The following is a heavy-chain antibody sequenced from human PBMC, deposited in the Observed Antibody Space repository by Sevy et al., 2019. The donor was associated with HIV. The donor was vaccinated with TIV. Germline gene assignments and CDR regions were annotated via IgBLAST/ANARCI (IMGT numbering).Heavy chain of an antibody. V-gene: IGHV4-31*03. CDR2: IYYSGST. D-gene: IGHD2-2*01. J-gene: IGHJ6*02. CDR1: GGSISSGGYY. CDR3: VRGSGYCSSTSCYDYYGMDV. Sequence: SETLSLTCTVSGGSISSGGYYWSWIRQHPGKGLEWIGYIYYSGSTYYNPSLKSRVTISVDTSKNQFSLKLSSVTAADTAVYYCVRGSGYCSSTSCYDYYGMDVWGQWTTVTVSS.